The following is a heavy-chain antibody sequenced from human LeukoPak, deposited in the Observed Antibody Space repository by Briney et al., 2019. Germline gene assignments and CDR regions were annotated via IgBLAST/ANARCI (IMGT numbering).Heavy chain of an antibody. CDR1: GGSISSGSYF. D-gene: IGHD6-13*01. Sequence: SETLSLTCTVSGGSISSGSYFWSWIRQPAGKGLEWIGRIYTSGNTNYNPSLKGRVTISVDTSKNQFSLKLSSVTAANTAVYYCARDPGYSSSWDVWGQGTLVTVSS. CDR2: IYTSGNT. J-gene: IGHJ4*02. CDR3: ARDPGYSSSWDV. V-gene: IGHV4-61*02.